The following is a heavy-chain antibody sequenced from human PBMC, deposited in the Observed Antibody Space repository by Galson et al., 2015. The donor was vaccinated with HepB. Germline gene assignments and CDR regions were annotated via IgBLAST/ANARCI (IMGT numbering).Heavy chain of an antibody. Sequence: SLRLSCAASGFTFSRYGMHWVRQAPGKGLEWVAVISYDGSNKYYADSVKGRFTISRDNSKNTLYLQINSLRAEDTAVYYCAKDKGAAAGLFDYWGQGTLVTVSS. J-gene: IGHJ4*02. V-gene: IGHV3-30*18. CDR3: AKDKGAAAGLFDY. CDR2: ISYDGSNK. CDR1: GFTFSRYG. D-gene: IGHD6-13*01.